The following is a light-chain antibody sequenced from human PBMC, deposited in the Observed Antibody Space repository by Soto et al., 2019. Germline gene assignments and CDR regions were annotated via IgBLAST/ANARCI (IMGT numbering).Light chain of an antibody. CDR1: QSVSSSY. Sequence: EIVLTQSPGTLSLNPGERATLSCRASQSVSSSYLAWYQQKPGQAPRLLISDASNRATGIPARFSGSGSGTDFTLTISSLEPEDFAVYYCQQYVSIPLTFGGGTKVDIK. CDR2: DAS. V-gene: IGKV3-20*01. CDR3: QQYVSIPLT. J-gene: IGKJ4*01.